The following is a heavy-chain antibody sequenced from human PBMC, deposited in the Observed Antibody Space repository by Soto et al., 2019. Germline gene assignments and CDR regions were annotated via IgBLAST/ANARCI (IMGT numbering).Heavy chain of an antibody. CDR3: AKGIPDTGGYYYYSMDV. Sequence: PGGSLRLSCAASGFTFTRYSMNWVRQAPGKGLEWVSSISSTTHYIYYADSMRGRFTISRDNAKNAVYLEMNSLRAEDTAVYYCAKGIPDTGGYYYYSMDVWGQGTAVTVSS. J-gene: IGHJ6*02. CDR1: GFTFTRYS. D-gene: IGHD5-18*01. V-gene: IGHV3-21*06. CDR2: ISSTTHYI.